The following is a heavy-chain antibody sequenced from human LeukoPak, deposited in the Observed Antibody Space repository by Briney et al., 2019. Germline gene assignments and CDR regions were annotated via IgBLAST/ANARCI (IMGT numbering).Heavy chain of an antibody. J-gene: IGHJ4*02. CDR3: TSALRGSGLGNY. CDR1: GFTFSSFW. V-gene: IGHV3-7*01. Sequence: GGSLRLSCAASGFTFSSFWMSWVRQAPGKGLEWVANIRQDGTEKNYVDSVKGRFTISRDDAKNSLHLQMNSLRAEDTAVYYCTSALRGSGLGNYWGQRTLVTVSP. CDR2: IRQDGTEK. D-gene: IGHD3-10*01.